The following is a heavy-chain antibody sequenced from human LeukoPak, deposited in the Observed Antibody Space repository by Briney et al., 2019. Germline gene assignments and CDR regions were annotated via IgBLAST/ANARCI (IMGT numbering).Heavy chain of an antibody. D-gene: IGHD1-14*01. V-gene: IGHV3-64*01. CDR3: ARLPVDAFDI. Sequence: GGSLRLSCAASGFIFTNYALHWVRQAPGKGLEHVSAISSNGGNTHYANSVKGRFTISRDNSKNTLYLQMGSLRAEDMAVYYCARLPVDAFDIWGQGTMVTVSS. CDR2: ISSNGGNT. J-gene: IGHJ3*02. CDR1: GFIFTNYA.